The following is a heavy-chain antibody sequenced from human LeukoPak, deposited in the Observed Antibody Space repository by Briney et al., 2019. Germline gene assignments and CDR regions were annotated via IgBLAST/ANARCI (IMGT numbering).Heavy chain of an antibody. CDR3: ATYKGLPANSDYDYGGFDY. V-gene: IGHV1-18*01. J-gene: IGHJ4*02. CDR1: GYTFTSYG. Sequence: ASVKVSCKASGYTFTSYGISWVRQAPGQGLEWMGWISAYNGNTNYAQKLQGRVTMTTDTSTSTAYMELRSLRSDDTAVYYCATYKGLPANSDYDYGGFDYWGQGTLVTVSS. D-gene: IGHD5-12*01. CDR2: ISAYNGNT.